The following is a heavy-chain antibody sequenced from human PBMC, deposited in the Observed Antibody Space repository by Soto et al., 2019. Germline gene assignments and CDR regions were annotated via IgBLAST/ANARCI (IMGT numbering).Heavy chain of an antibody. CDR2: FDPEDGET. Sequence: ASVKVSCKVSGYTLTELSMHWVRQAPGKGLEWMGGFDPEDGETIYAQKFQGRVTMTEDTSTDTAYMELSSLRSEDTAVYYCATDAGKTYYDSSGYYYASFDYWGQGTLVTVSS. D-gene: IGHD3-22*01. V-gene: IGHV1-24*01. CDR1: GYTLTELS. CDR3: ATDAGKTYYDSSGYYYASFDY. J-gene: IGHJ4*02.